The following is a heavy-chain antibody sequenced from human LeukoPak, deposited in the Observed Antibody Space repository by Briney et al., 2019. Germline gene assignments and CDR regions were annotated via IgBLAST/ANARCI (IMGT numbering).Heavy chain of an antibody. J-gene: IGHJ6*02. CDR2: INSDGSSA. CDR3: ARGTGAYFYRMDV. CDR1: GFTFSTYW. D-gene: IGHD7-27*01. Sequence: PGGSLRLSCAASGFTFSTYWMHWVRQAPGKGLVWVSRINSDGSSAIYADSVKGRFTISRDNSKNTLYLQMNSLRAEDTAVYYCARGTGAYFYRMDVWGQGTTVTVSS. V-gene: IGHV3-74*01.